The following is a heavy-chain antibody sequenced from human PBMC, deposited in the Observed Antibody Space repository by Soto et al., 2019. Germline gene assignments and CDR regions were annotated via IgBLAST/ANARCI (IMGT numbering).Heavy chain of an antibody. J-gene: IGHJ4*02. CDR3: ARQIYDSDTGPNFQYYFDS. CDR1: GYSFAGYF. V-gene: IGHV5-10-1*01. CDR2: IDPSDSQT. D-gene: IGHD3-22*01. Sequence: PGESLKLSCRASGYSFAGYFITWVLQKPGKGLEWMGRIDPSDSQTYYSPSFRGHVTISVTKSITTVFLQWSSQRASDTAMYYCARQIYDSDTGPNFQYYFDSWGQGTPVTVSS.